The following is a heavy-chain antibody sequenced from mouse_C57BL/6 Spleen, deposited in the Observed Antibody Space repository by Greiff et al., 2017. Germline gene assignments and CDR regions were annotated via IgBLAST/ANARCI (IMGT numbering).Heavy chain of an antibody. CDR1: GYTFTDSN. J-gene: IGHJ4*01. V-gene: IGHV1-18*01. CDR3: ARQVYGSSGAMDY. CDR2: INPNNGGT. Sequence: EVQLQQSGPELVKPGASVKIPCKASGYTFTDSNMDWVKQSHGTSLEWIGDINPNNGGTIYNQKFKGKATLTVDKSSSTAYMELRSLTSEDTAVYYCARQVYGSSGAMDYWGQGTSGTVSS. D-gene: IGHD1-1*01.